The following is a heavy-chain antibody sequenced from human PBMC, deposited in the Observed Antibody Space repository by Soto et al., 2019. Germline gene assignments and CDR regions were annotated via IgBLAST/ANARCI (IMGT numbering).Heavy chain of an antibody. J-gene: IGHJ3*01. Sequence: EVQLVESGGGLVQPGGSLRLSCAASGFTFSSYWMHWVRHAPGKGLVWVSRINTDGSSTSYADSVKGRFTISRDNAKNTLYLQMNSLRAEDTAVYYCGGDYGADSDAFDVWGQGTMVTVSS. CDR3: GGDYGADSDAFDV. V-gene: IGHV3-74*01. D-gene: IGHD4-17*01. CDR1: GFTFSSYW. CDR2: INTDGSST.